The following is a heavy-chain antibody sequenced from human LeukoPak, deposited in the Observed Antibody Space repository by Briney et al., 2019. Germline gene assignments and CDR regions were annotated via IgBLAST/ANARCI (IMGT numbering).Heavy chain of an antibody. CDR1: GFTFSSYA. V-gene: IGHV3-23*01. D-gene: IGHD5-18*01. Sequence: GGSLRLSCAASGFTFSSYAMSWVRQAPGKGLEWVSAISGSGGSTYYADSVRGRFTISRDNSKNTLYLQMNSLRAEDTAVYYCATPPPYSYGGFDYWGQGTLVTVSS. J-gene: IGHJ4*02. CDR2: ISGSGGST. CDR3: ATPPPYSYGGFDY.